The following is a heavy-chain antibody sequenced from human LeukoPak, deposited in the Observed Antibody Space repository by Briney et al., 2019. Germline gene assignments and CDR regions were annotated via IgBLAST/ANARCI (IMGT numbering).Heavy chain of an antibody. CDR3: ARGKHSGSYFHDY. CDR1: GGSISSHY. V-gene: IGHV4-59*11. Sequence: SETLSLTCTVSGGSISSHYWSWIRQPPGKGLEWIGYIYYSGSTNYNPSLKSRVTISVDTSKNQFSLKLSSVTAADTAVYYCARGKHSGSYFHDYWGQGTLVTVSS. J-gene: IGHJ4*02. D-gene: IGHD1-26*01. CDR2: IYYSGST.